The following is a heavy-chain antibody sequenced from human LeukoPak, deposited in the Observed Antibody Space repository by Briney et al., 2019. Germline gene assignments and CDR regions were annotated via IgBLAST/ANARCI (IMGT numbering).Heavy chain of an antibody. J-gene: IGHJ3*01. V-gene: IGHV1-69*04. D-gene: IGHD3-10*01. CDR1: GGTFSSYA. CDR2: IIPILGIA. Sequence: SVKVSCKASGGTFSSYAISWVRQAPGQGLEWMGRIIPILGIANYAQKFQGRVTITADKSTSTAYMELSSLRSEDTAVYYCARHRSGTGDAFDVWGQGTMVTVSS. CDR3: ARHRSGTGDAFDV.